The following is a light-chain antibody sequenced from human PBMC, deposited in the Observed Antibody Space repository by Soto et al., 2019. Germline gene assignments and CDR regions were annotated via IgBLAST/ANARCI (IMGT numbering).Light chain of an antibody. J-gene: IGLJ1*01. CDR3: QTWGTGFQV. CDR2: LNSDGSH. V-gene: IGLV4-69*01. Sequence: QLVLTQSPSASASLGASVKLTCTLSSGHSRYAIAWHQQQPEKSPRYLMKLNSDGSHSKGDGIPDRFSGSSSGAERYLTISSLQSEDEADYYCQTWGTGFQVFGTGTKLTVL. CDR1: SGHSRYA.